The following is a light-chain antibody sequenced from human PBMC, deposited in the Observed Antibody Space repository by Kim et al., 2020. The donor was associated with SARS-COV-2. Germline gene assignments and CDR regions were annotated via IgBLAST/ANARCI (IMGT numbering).Light chain of an antibody. CDR1: KLWGKY. V-gene: IGLV3-1*01. J-gene: IGLJ7*01. CDR3: QTWDSGTGV. Sequence: ASPEHTARITCSGDKLWGKYACWYKQKPGQSPVLGIYQDRTRRSGIPESFSGSNTGNTATLTISGTQAMGVADYYCQTWDSGTGVCGGGTQLTVL. CDR2: QDR.